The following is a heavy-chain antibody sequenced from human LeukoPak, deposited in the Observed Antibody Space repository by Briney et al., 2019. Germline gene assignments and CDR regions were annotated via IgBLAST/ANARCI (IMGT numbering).Heavy chain of an antibody. V-gene: IGHV4-30-4*01. J-gene: IGHJ1*01. CDR3: ARAYGDYVEYFQH. D-gene: IGHD4-17*01. CDR1: GGSISSGDYY. CDR2: IYYSGST. Sequence: SETLSLTCTVSGGSISSGDYYWSWIRQPPGKGLEWIGYIYYSGSTYYNPSLKSRVTISVDTSKNQFSLKLSSVTAADTAVYYCARAYGDYVEYFQHWGRGTLVTVSS.